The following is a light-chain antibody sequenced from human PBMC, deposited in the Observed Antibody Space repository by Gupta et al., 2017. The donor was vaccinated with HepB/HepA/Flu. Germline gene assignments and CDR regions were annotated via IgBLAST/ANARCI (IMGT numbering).Light chain of an antibody. Sequence: QSALTQSASGSRSPGQSITISCTGTGRDVGRYNLVSWYQQHPGKAPKLIIYEVTTRPSGVSNRFSGSKSGSTASPTISELQAEDEAEYYCCSFTDSSACVLFGGGTKLTVL. CDR3: CSFTDSSACVL. J-gene: IGLJ3*02. V-gene: IGLV2-23*02. CDR1: GRDVGRYNL. CDR2: EVT.